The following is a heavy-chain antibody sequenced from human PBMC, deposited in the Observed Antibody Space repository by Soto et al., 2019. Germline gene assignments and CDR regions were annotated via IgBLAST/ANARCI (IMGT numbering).Heavy chain of an antibody. CDR3: AKDYYYDSTGLFFDS. D-gene: IGHD3-22*01. J-gene: IGHJ4*02. V-gene: IGHV3-23*01. CDR1: GFSLGRYV. Sequence: EVQLLESGGALVQPGGSLRLSCEASGFSLGRYVMSWVRQALGKGLEWISVISASGSSVSYADSVKGRFTISKDNSENTLFLQVNSLRVEDTAVYYCAKDYYYDSTGLFFDSWGQGTLVTVSS. CDR2: ISASGSSV.